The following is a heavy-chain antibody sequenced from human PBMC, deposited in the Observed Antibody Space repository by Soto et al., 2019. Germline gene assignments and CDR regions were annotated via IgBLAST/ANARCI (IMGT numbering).Heavy chain of an antibody. CDR1: GGSISSGDYY. D-gene: IGHD5-12*01. CDR2: IYYSGST. V-gene: IGHV4-30-4*01. CDR3: ARAGVATIYPGNNWFDP. Sequence: PSETLSLTCTVSGGSISSGDYYWSWIRQPPGKGLEWTGYIYYSGSTYYNPSLKSRVTISVDTSKNQFSLNLSSVTAADTAMYYCARAGVATIYPGNNWFDPWGQGTLVT. J-gene: IGHJ5*02.